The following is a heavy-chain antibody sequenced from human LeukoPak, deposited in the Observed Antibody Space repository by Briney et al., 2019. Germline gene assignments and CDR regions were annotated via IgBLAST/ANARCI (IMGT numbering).Heavy chain of an antibody. Sequence: GGSLRLSCAASGFAFSTYSMNWVRQAPGKGLEWVSYISSSSSTIYYADSVKGRFTISRDNAKNSLYLQMNSLRDEDTAVYYCAREDRWYIDYWGQGTLVTVSS. V-gene: IGHV3-48*02. D-gene: IGHD4-23*01. J-gene: IGHJ4*02. CDR2: ISSSSSTI. CDR3: AREDRWYIDY. CDR1: GFAFSTYS.